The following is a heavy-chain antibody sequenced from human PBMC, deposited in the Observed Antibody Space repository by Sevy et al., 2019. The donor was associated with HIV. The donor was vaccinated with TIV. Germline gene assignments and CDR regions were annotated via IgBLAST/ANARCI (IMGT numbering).Heavy chain of an antibody. CDR1: GFTFSSYW. V-gene: IGHV3-7*03. D-gene: IGHD3-3*01. Sequence: GGSLRLSCAASGFTFSSYWMSWVRQAPGKGLEWVANIKQDGSEKYYVDSVKGRFTISRDNAKNSLYLQMNSLRAEATAVYYCAREGGTYYDFWSGYYYNWFDPWGQGTLVTVSS. J-gene: IGHJ5*02. CDR3: AREGGTYYDFWSGYYYNWFDP. CDR2: IKQDGSEK.